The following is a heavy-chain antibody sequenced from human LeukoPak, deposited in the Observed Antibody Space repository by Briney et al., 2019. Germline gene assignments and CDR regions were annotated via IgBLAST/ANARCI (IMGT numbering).Heavy chain of an antibody. CDR2: IWYDGSNK. CDR3: ARKGGFYSGSYYFDY. V-gene: IGHV3-33*01. J-gene: IGHJ4*02. CDR1: GFTFSSYG. D-gene: IGHD1-26*01. Sequence: PGGSLRLSCAASGFTFSSYGMHWVRQAPGKGLEGVAVIWYDGSNKYYADSVKGRSTISRDNSKNTLYLQMNSLRAEDTAVYYCARKGGFYSGSYYFDYWGQGTLVTVSS.